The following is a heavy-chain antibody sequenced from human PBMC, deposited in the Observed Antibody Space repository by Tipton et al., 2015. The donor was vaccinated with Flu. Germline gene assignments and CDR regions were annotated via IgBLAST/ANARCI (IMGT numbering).Heavy chain of an antibody. Sequence: TLSLTCSVSGDSVGSDYYWGWIRQPPGKGLEWLGNIHRSGSTYYNSSLQSRVTISIDRSNNQVSLRLVSVTATDTAIYYCARRDYSNYVSEPRSWFDPWGQGILVTVS. CDR1: GDSVGSDYY. V-gene: IGHV4-38-2*01. CDR3: ARRDYSNYVSEPRSWFDP. J-gene: IGHJ5*02. CDR2: IHRSGST. D-gene: IGHD4-11*01.